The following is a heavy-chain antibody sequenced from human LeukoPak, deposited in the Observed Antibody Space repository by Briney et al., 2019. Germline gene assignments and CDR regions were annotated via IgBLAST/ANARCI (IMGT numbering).Heavy chain of an antibody. Sequence: GGSLRLSCAASGFTFSSYEMNWVRQAPGKGLELVSYISSSGSTIYYADSVKGRFTISRDNAKNSLYLQMNSLRAEDTAVYYCASVAAVFRGAFDIWGQGTMVTVSS. CDR1: GFTFSSYE. CDR3: ASVAAVFRGAFDI. D-gene: IGHD2-21*01. V-gene: IGHV3-48*03. J-gene: IGHJ3*02. CDR2: ISSSGSTI.